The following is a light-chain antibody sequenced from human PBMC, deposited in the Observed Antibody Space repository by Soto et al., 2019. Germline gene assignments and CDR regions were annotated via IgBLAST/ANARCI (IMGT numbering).Light chain of an antibody. J-gene: IGLJ3*02. CDR1: SSNIGAGYD. CDR2: GDS. Sequence: QAVVTQPPSVSGAPGQRVTISCTGSSSNIGAGYDVHWYRQLPGTAPKLLMYGDSNRPSGVPDRFSGSKSGTSASLAITGLQAEDEADYYCQSYDSSLSASVFGGGTKVTV. CDR3: QSYDSSLSASV. V-gene: IGLV1-40*01.